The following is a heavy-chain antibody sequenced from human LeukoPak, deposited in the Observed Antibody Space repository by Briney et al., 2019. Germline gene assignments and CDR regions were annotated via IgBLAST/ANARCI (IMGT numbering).Heavy chain of an antibody. V-gene: IGHV3-21*01. CDR3: IRDLFDDYSLDY. CDR2: INSDSSLM. J-gene: IGHJ4*02. Sequence: GGSLRLSCAASGFTFSSYSMNWVRQAPGKGLEWVSSINSDSSLMFYAESVKGRFTISRDNARNSLYLRMNSLRAEDTAVYYCIRDLFDDYSLDYWGQGALVTVSS. D-gene: IGHD3-16*01. CDR1: GFTFSSYS.